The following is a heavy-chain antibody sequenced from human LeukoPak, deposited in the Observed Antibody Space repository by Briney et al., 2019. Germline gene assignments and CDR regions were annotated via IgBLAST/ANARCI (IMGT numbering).Heavy chain of an antibody. V-gene: IGHV3-23*01. J-gene: IGHJ4*02. CDR3: ARGSDSAMILVY. D-gene: IGHD3/OR15-3a*01. Sequence: GGSLRLSCTASGFTFKNFVMTWVRQAPGKGLEGVSGVGGGGGDTSYADSVKGRFTISRDNSKNTLYLHMSSLRGDDTAVYYCARGSDSAMILVYWGQGTLVSVSS. CDR2: VGGGGGDT. CDR1: GFTFKNFV.